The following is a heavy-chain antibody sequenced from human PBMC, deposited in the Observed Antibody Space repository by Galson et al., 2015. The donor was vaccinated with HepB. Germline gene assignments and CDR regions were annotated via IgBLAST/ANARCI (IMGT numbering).Heavy chain of an antibody. Sequence: QSGAEVKKPGESLKISCKGSGYSFTSYWIGWVRQMPGKGLEWMGIIYPGDSDTRYSPSFQGQVTISADKSISTAYLQWSSLKASDTAMYYCARVYCSGGSCIWEDRGYFDYWGQGTLVTVSS. J-gene: IGHJ4*02. V-gene: IGHV5-51*01. D-gene: IGHD2-15*01. CDR3: ARVYCSGGSCIWEDRGYFDY. CDR1: GYSFTSYW. CDR2: IYPGDSDT.